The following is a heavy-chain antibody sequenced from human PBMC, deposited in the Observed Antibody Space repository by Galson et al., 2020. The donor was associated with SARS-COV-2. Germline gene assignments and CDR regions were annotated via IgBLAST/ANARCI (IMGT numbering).Heavy chain of an antibody. CDR3: ARRKYYNYYMDV. CDR2: ISYSGST. V-gene: IGHV4-39*01. J-gene: IGHJ6*03. Sequence: SETLSLTCTVPGGSISTSRDYWGWIRQPPGKGLEWIATISYSGSTYYNPSLKSRVMISVDKSKNQFSLKMDSVTAADTAVYYCARRKYYNYYMDVWGKGTTVTISS. CDR1: GGSISTSRDY.